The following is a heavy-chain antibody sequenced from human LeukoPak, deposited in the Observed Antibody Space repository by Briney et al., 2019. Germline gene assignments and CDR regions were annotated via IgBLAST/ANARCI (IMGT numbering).Heavy chain of an antibody. V-gene: IGHV1-46*01. J-gene: IGHJ4*02. Sequence: ASVKVSCKASGYTFTSYYMHWVRQAPGQGFEWMGIINPSGGSTSYAQKFQGRVTITRDMSTSTAYMELSSLRSEDTAVYYCARWPRIVVVPAAMCLDYWGQGTLVTVSS. D-gene: IGHD2-2*01. CDR2: INPSGGST. CDR3: ARWPRIVVVPAAMCLDY. CDR1: GYTFTSYY.